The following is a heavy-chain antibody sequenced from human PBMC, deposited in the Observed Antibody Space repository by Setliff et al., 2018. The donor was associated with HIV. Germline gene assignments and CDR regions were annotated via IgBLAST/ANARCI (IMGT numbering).Heavy chain of an antibody. CDR3: ASGEDSGTYGEPYDS. CDR2: IYYSGTT. Sequence: PSETLSLTCTASGGTISSSDYYWGWIRQPPGKGLEWIGSIYYSGTTYYNPSLKSRVTISVDTSKNQFSLKLSSVTAADTAVYYCASGEDSGTYGEPYDSWGQGALVTVTS. V-gene: IGHV4-39*01. D-gene: IGHD1-26*01. J-gene: IGHJ4*02. CDR1: GGTISSSDYY.